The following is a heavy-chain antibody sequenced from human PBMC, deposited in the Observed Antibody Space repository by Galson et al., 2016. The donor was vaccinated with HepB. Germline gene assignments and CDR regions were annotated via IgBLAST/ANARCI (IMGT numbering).Heavy chain of an antibody. CDR3: ARAFRFYGMDV. V-gene: IGHV4-34*01. D-gene: IGHD3-16*01. CDR1: GGSFSGYY. Sequence: SETLSLTCGVYGGSFSGYYWSWIRQPPGKGLEWIGEINHRGSTNYNPSLKSRVTISVDTSKNQFSLKLSSVTAADTAVFYCARAFRFYGMDVWGQGTTVTVSS. J-gene: IGHJ6*02. CDR2: INHRGST.